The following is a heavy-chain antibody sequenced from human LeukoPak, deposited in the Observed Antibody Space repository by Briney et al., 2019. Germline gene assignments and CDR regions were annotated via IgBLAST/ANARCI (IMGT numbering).Heavy chain of an antibody. J-gene: IGHJ3*02. CDR1: GASISSAYYF. V-gene: IGHV4-31*03. CDR2: VSHTGTT. D-gene: IGHD6-13*01. CDR3: ATGYSSSWVAFDI. Sequence: PSETLSLTCTVSGASISSAYYFWSWIRQHPGKGLEWIGYVSHTGTTSYNPSLKSRVTISVDTSKNQFSLKLSSVTAADTAVYYCATGYSSSWVAFDIWGQGTMVTVSS.